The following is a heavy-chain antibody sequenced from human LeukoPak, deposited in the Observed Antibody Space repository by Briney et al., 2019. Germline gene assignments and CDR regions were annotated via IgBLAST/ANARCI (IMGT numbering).Heavy chain of an antibody. CDR1: GFTFSDYY. J-gene: IGHJ4*02. Sequence: GGSLRLSCAVSGFTFSDYYMSWIRQATGKGLEWVSYISSSSSYTNYADSVKGRFTISRDNAKNSLYLQMNSLRAEDAAVYYCARMAAAGKGDPDYWGQGTLVTVSS. CDR2: ISSSSSYT. CDR3: ARMAAAGKGDPDY. V-gene: IGHV3-11*03. D-gene: IGHD6-13*01.